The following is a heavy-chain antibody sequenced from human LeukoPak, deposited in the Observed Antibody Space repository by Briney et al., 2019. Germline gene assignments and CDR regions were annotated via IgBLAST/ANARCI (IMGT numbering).Heavy chain of an antibody. CDR3: AGHLYYYDSSGHWGYFDY. CDR2: IIPIFGTA. V-gene: IGHV1-69*05. D-gene: IGHD3-22*01. J-gene: IGHJ4*02. CDR1: GGTFSSYA. Sequence: ASVKVSYKASGGTFSSYAISWVRQAPGQGLEWMGRIIPIFGTANYAQKFQGRVTITTDESTSTAYMELSSLRSEDTAVYYCAGHLYYYDSSGHWGYFDYWGQGTLVTVSS.